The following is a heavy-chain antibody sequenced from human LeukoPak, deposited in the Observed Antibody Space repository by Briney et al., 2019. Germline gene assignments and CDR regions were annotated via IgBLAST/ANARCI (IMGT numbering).Heavy chain of an antibody. CDR3: ARDYSGYDNHYYYYMDV. J-gene: IGHJ6*03. CDR2: INTNTGNP. CDR1: GYTFTSYG. Sequence: ASVKVSCKASGYTFTSYGISWVRQAPGQGLEWMGWINTNTGNPTYAQGFTGRFVFSLDTSVSTAYLQISSLKAEDTAVYYCARDYSGYDNHYYYYMDVWGKGTTVTVAS. V-gene: IGHV7-4-1*02. D-gene: IGHD5-12*01.